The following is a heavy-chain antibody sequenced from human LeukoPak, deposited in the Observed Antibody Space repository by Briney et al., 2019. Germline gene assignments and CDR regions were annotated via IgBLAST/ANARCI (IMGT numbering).Heavy chain of an antibody. D-gene: IGHD6-13*01. J-gene: IGHJ4*02. V-gene: IGHV3-53*01. Sequence: SGGSLRLSCEASGISVRGSYMSWVRQAPGKGLEWVSVIYSGDRTYYAESVKGRFTISRDTSKNTLYLQMNNLRADDTARYYCTRDLTGTTWSENDYWGQGTLVTISS. CDR3: TRDLTGTTWSENDY. CDR1: GISVRGSY. CDR2: IYSGDRT.